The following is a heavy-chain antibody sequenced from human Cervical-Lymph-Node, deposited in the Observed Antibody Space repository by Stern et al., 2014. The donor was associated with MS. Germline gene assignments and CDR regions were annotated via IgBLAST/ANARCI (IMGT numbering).Heavy chain of an antibody. V-gene: IGHV3-23*04. CDR3: ARDYSGYHWGPFDS. Sequence: EDQLVESGGGLLQPGGSLRLSCIASGFTFSDYAMSWVRQAPGKGLECVSGIYGNGRGTYYADSVEGRFTISRDNSKNTLYLEMNSLRAEDTAVYYCARDYSGYHWGPFDSWGQGTQVTVSS. CDR1: GFTFSDYA. CDR2: IYGNGRGT. D-gene: IGHD7-27*01. J-gene: IGHJ4*02.